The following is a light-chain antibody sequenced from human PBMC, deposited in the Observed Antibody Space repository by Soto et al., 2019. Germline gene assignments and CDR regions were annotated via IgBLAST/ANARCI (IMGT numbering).Light chain of an antibody. V-gene: IGKV1-27*01. J-gene: IGKJ1*01. CDR2: AAS. Sequence: DIQMTQSPSSLSASVGDTVPITCRASQGIIDYLAWYQQRPGKVPKLLIYAASTLQTGVPSRFSGSGAGTDFTLTISSLQPEDVGSYYCQKYDTAPPTFGQGTRVEIK. CDR1: QGIIDY. CDR3: QKYDTAPPT.